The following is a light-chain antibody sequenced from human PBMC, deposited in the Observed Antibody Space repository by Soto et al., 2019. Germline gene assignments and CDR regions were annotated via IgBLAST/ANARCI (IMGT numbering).Light chain of an antibody. CDR1: SSNIGAGYD. V-gene: IGLV1-40*01. Sequence: QSVLTQPPSVSGASGQRVTISCTGSSSNIGAGYDVHWYQQHPGTAPKVLFYPNSKRPSGVPDRFSASKSGTSASLAITGLQAEDEADYYCQSYDSSLSGYVFGAGTKVTVL. CDR2: PNS. J-gene: IGLJ1*01. CDR3: QSYDSSLSGYV.